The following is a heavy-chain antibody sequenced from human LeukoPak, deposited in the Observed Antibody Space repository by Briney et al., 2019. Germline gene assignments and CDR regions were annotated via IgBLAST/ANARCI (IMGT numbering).Heavy chain of an antibody. Sequence: GGSLRLSCVASGFSFSYYNMNWVRQAPGKGLEWIAHIRAYSTATYYADSVKGRFTVSRDDANNALYLQMNSLKDEDTALYFCASPLGPPPGYWGQGTLVTVSP. CDR3: ASPLGPPPGY. CDR1: GFSFSYYN. V-gene: IGHV3-48*02. J-gene: IGHJ4*02. CDR2: IRAYSTAT.